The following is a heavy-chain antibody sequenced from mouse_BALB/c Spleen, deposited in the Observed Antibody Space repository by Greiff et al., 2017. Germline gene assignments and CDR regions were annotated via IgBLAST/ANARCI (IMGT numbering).Heavy chain of an antibody. CDR2: IYPGDGDT. D-gene: IGHD4-1*01. CDR3: ARVGLGY. V-gene: IGHV1-87*01. Sequence: VQLVESGAELARPGASVKLSCKASGYTFTSYWMQWVKQRPGQGLEWIGAIYPGDGDTRYTQKFKGKATLTADKSSSTAYMQLSSLASEDSAVYYCARVGLGYWGQGTTLTVSS. J-gene: IGHJ2*01. CDR1: GYTFTSYW.